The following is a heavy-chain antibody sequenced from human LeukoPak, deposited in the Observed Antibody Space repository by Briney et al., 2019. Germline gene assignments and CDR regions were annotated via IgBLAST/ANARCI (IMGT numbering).Heavy chain of an antibody. CDR2: IKEDGSEK. V-gene: IGHV3-7*03. J-gene: IGHJ6*02. CDR3: ARGLNYYYYYGLDV. CDR1: GLNFSSRW. Sequence: GGSLRLSCAASGLNFSSRWMNWVRQAPGQGLEWVASIKEDGSEKHYVDSVKGRFTISRDNGKNSLYLQMNSLKASDTAMYYCARGLNYYYYYGLDVWGQGTTVTVSS.